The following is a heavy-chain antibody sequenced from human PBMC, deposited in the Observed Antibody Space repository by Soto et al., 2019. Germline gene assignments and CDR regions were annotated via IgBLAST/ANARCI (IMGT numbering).Heavy chain of an antibody. CDR3: MKAHESGDFLGMSV. Sequence: SETLSLTCTVSGGSVSTGMKYWGWVRQPPGKALEFIGYMYKTGETLLNSSLKSRVALSMETSKNQFSLTLSSVTAADTAVYFCMKAHESGDFLGMSVWGPGTTVTVSS. D-gene: IGHD3-10*01. J-gene: IGHJ6*02. CDR1: GGSVSTGMKY. V-gene: IGHV4-61*01. CDR2: MYKTGET.